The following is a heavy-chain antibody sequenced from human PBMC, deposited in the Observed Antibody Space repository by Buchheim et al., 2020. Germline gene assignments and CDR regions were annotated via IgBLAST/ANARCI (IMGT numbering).Heavy chain of an antibody. CDR1: GGSIRNYY. CDR2: IFHNGET. CDR3: ARVSDDYNDYRVFAP. V-gene: IGHV4-59*01. D-gene: IGHD5-24*01. Sequence: QVQLQESGPGMVRPWETLSLTCTVSGGSIRNYYWTWVRQPPGKGLEWIGYIFHNGETDYNPSLKSRVTISLETSRKPVFLRLRSVTAADTAIYYCARVSDDYNDYRVFAPWGKGPL. J-gene: IGHJ5*02.